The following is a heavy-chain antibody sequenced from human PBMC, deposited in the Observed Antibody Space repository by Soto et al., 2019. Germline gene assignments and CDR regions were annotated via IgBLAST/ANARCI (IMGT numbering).Heavy chain of an antibody. CDR2: IKQGGSEK. V-gene: IGHV3-7*03. D-gene: IGHD1-26*01. J-gene: IGHJ4*02. CDR3: ANQDPTYKDGSDPFDY. CDR1: GFTFSSYW. Sequence: GGSLRLSCAASGFTFSSYWMSWVRQAPGKGLEWVANIKQGGSEKYYVDSVKGRFTISRDNAKNSLYLQMNSLRAEDTAVYYCANQDPTYKDGSDPFDYWGQGALVTVSS.